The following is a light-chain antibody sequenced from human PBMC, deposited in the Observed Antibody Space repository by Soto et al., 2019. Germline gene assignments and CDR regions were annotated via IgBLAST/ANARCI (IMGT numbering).Light chain of an antibody. Sequence: QSVLTQPAAVSGSPGQSITISCTGTSSDIDAYNYVSWYQQHPGKAPKLMIYDVSNRPSGISNRFSGSKSGTTASLTISGLQAEDEADYSCGSYTTSSNYVFGTGTTLTVL. CDR1: SSDIDAYNY. CDR2: DVS. J-gene: IGLJ1*01. V-gene: IGLV2-14*01. CDR3: GSYTTSSNYV.